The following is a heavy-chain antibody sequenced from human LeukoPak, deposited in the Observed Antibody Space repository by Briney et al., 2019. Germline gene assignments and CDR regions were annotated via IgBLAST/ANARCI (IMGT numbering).Heavy chain of an antibody. CDR1: GYSISSGYY. CDR2: IYHSGNT. Sequence: KASETLSLTCTVSGYSISSGYYWGWIRQPPGKGLEWIGGIYHSGNTYYNPSLKSRVILSIDTSKNQFSLKLSSVTAADTAVYYCARTYSNAFDPWGQGTLVTVSS. CDR3: ARTYSNAFDP. J-gene: IGHJ5*02. V-gene: IGHV4-38-2*02. D-gene: IGHD2/OR15-2a*01.